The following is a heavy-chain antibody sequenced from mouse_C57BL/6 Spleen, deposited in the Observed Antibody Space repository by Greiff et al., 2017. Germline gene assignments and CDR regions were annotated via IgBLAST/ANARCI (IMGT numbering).Heavy chain of an antibody. D-gene: IGHD2-5*01. CDR1: GYTFTSYW. V-gene: IGHV1-55*01. J-gene: IGHJ3*01. CDR2: IYPGSGST. Sequence: VQLQQPGAELVKPGASVKMSCKASGYTFTSYWITWVKQRPGQGLEWIGDIYPGSGSTNYNEKFKSKATLTVDTSSSTAYMQLSSLTSEDSAVYYCARGTYSNYDGWFAYWGQGTLVTVSA. CDR3: ARGTYSNYDGWFAY.